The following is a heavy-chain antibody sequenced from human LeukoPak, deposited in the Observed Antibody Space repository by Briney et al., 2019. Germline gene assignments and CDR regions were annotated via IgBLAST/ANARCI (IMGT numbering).Heavy chain of an antibody. CDR1: GGSISSYY. Sequence: SETLSLTCTVSGGSISSYYWSWIRQPAGKGLEWIGRIYTSGSTSYNPSLKSRVTMSVDTSKNQFSLKLSSVTAADTAVYYCARAVVLAADNWFDPWGQGTLVTVSS. D-gene: IGHD2-2*01. CDR2: IYTSGST. CDR3: ARAVVLAADNWFDP. J-gene: IGHJ5*02. V-gene: IGHV4-4*07.